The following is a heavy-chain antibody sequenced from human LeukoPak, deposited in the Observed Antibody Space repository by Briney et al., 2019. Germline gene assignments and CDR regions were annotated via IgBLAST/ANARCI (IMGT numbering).Heavy chain of an antibody. J-gene: IGHJ4*02. CDR1: GFTVSSNY. V-gene: IGHV3-53*01. D-gene: IGHD6-25*01. CDR3: ARGPRAYGYDY. Sequence: GSLRLSCTASGFTVSSNYMSWVRQAPGKGLEWVSVIYSGGSTYYADSVKGRFTISRDNSKNTLYLQMNSLRAEDTAVYYCARGPRAYGYDYWGQGTLVTVPS. CDR2: IYSGGST.